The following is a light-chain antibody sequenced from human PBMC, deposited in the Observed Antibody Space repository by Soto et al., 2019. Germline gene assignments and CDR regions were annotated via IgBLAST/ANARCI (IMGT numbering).Light chain of an antibody. V-gene: IGKV1-5*01. CDR3: QHYTSFPYT. CDR2: DAS. J-gene: IGKJ2*01. CDR1: EYIGYF. Sequence: DIQMTQTPSTLSASVGDRVTITCRATEYIGYFLAWYQQAPGKAPQLLISDASKLQSGVPSRFSVSGAGTEFPLTITSLQADDFATYYCQHYTSFPYTFGPGTKLDI.